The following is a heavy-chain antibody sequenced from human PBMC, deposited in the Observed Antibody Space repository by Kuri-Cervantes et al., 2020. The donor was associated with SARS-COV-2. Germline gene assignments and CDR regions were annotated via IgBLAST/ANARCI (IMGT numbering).Heavy chain of an antibody. CDR2: IYYSGST. CDR3: ASHKYYYDSRVRGYYYYYGMDV. V-gene: IGHV4-59*08. Sequence: SETLSLTCTVSGDSISSYYWSWIRQPPGKGLEWIGYIYYSGSTNYNPSLKSRVTISVDTSKNQFSLKLSSVTAADTAVYYCASHKYYYDSRVRGYYYYYGMDVWGQGTMVTVSS. CDR1: GDSISSYY. J-gene: IGHJ6*02. D-gene: IGHD3-22*01.